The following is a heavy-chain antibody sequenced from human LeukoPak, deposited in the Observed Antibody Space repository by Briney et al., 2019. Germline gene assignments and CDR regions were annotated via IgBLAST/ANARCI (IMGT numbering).Heavy chain of an antibody. Sequence: ASVKVSCKAPGYTFTGYYMHWVRQAPGQGLEGMGWINPNSGGTNYAQKFQGRVTMTRDTSISTAYMELSRLRSDDTAVYYCARTYYYGSGSYDYWGQGTLVTVSS. CDR1: GYTFTGYY. CDR2: INPNSGGT. J-gene: IGHJ4*02. V-gene: IGHV1-2*02. D-gene: IGHD3-10*01. CDR3: ARTYYYGSGSYDY.